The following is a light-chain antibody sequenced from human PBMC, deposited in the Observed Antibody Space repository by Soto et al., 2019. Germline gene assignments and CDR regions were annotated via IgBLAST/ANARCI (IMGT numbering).Light chain of an antibody. CDR2: DAS. J-gene: IGKJ1*01. CDR3: QQRGNWPRT. CDR1: QSVSSY. V-gene: IGKV3-11*01. Sequence: TQSPSTLSASVGDRVTLTCRASQSVSSYFAWYQQKPGQAPRLLIYDASNRATGIPARFSGSGSGTDFTLTISSLEPEDFAVYYCQQRGNWPRTFGQGTKVDIK.